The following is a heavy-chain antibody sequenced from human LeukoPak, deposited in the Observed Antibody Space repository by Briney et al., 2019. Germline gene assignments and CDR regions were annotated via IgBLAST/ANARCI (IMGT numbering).Heavy chain of an antibody. Sequence: GGSLRLSCVASGITVSSYSMKWVRHAPGKGLEWISSISSSSTYIYYADSTKGRFTISRYNAKNSPYLQMNSLTAEDTAVSYFPAYCRCGCWFNFGYRGTGTTVTLSS. CDR1: GITVSSYS. J-gene: IGHJ4*02. V-gene: IGHV3-21*01. D-gene: IGHD2-21*01. CDR3: PAYCRCGCWFNFGY. CDR2: ISSSSTYI.